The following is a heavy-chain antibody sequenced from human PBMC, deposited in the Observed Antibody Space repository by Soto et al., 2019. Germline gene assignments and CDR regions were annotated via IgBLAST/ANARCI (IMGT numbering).Heavy chain of an antibody. CDR1: GFTFSNAW. Sequence: PGGSLRLSCAASGFTFSNAWMSWVRQAPGKGLEWVGRIKSKTDGGTTDYAAPVKGRFTISRDDSKNTLYLQMNSLKTEDTAVYYCTTESLVLTGYYSFDYWGQGTLVTVSS. D-gene: IGHD3-9*01. CDR2: IKSKTDGGTT. CDR3: TTESLVLTGYYSFDY. J-gene: IGHJ4*02. V-gene: IGHV3-15*01.